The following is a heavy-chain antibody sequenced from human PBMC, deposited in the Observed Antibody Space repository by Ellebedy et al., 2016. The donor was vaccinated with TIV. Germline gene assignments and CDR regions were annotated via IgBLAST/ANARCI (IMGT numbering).Heavy chain of an antibody. CDR3: ARALSAARFFDY. J-gene: IGHJ4*02. CDR1: GGSVSSGSYY. D-gene: IGHD6-6*01. Sequence: SETLSLXCTVSGGSVSSGSYYWSWIRQPPGKGLEWIGYIYYSGSTNYNPSLKSRVTISVDTSKNQFSLKLSSVTAADTAVYYCARALSAARFFDYWGQGTLVTVSS. CDR2: IYYSGST. V-gene: IGHV4-61*01.